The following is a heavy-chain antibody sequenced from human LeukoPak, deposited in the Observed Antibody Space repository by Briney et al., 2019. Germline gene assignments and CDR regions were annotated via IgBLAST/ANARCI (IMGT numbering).Heavy chain of an antibody. CDR3: ARVSRDWFDP. Sequence: PGGFLRLSCAASGFTFSSYWMSWVRQAPGKGLEWVANIKQDGSEKYYVDSVKGRFTISRDNSKNTLYLQMNSLRAEDTAVYYCARVSRDWFDPWGQGTLVTVSS. V-gene: IGHV3-7*01. CDR2: IKQDGSEK. J-gene: IGHJ5*02. CDR1: GFTFSSYW.